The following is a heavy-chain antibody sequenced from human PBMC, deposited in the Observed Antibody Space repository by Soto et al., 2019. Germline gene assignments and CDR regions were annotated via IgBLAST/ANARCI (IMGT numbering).Heavy chain of an antibody. J-gene: IGHJ4*02. CDR2: ISANGRNT. CDR1: GFTFSSYA. Sequence: EVHLLESGGNVVQPGGSLRLSCAASGFTFSSYAMNWVRQAPGKGLEWVSSISANGRNTYYADSVKGRFTISRDRSKNTLYLPLDSLRVAHTAIYSCAKDLSSLGWLAFAPTVDSWGQGTLVTVSS. CDR3: AKDLSSLGWLAFAPTVDS. D-gene: IGHD5-18*01. V-gene: IGHV3-23*01.